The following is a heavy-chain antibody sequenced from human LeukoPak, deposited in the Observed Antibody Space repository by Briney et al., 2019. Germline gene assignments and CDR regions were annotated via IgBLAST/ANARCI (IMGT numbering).Heavy chain of an antibody. CDR2: INPNSGGT. V-gene: IGHV1-2*04. CDR3: ARSGTDYYHGMDV. CDR1: GYTFTGYY. D-gene: IGHD1-1*01. Sequence: ASVKVSCKASGYTFTGYYMHWVRQAPGQGLEWMGWINPNSGGTNYAQKFQGWVTMTRDTSISTAYMELSRLRSDDTAVYYCARSGTDYYHGMDVWGKGTTVTVSS. J-gene: IGHJ6*04.